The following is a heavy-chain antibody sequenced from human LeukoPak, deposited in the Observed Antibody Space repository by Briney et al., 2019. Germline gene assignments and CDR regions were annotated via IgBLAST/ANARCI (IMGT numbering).Heavy chain of an antibody. CDR1: GYTFTSYG. V-gene: IGHV1-18*01. CDR3: ARVDLYYYYYYMDV. J-gene: IGHJ6*03. CDR2: ISAYNGNT. Sequence: ASVKVSCKASGYTFTSYGISWVRQAPGQGLEWMGWISAYNGNTNYAQKLQGRVTMTTDTSTSTAYMELRSLRSDDTAVYYCARVDLYYYYYYMDVWGKGTTVTVSS.